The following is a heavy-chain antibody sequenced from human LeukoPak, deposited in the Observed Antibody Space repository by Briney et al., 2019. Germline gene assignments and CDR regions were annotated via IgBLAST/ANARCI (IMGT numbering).Heavy chain of an antibody. CDR2: ISGHTGNT. J-gene: IGHJ4*02. V-gene: IGHV1-18*01. CDR3: ARDLSSGGWTLEFDY. CDR1: GYTFITYG. D-gene: IGHD1-1*01. Sequence: ASVTVSFTTSGYTFITYGVTWVRQAPGQGFQWMGWISGHTGNTKYAENFQGRISLTTDTSATTAYMELRSLTSDDTAVYYCARDLSSGGWTLEFDYWGQGSLVTVAS.